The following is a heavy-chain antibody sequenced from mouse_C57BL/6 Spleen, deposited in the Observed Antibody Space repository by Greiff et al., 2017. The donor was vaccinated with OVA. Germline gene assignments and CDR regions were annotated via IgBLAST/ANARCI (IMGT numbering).Heavy chain of an antibody. J-gene: IGHJ2*01. V-gene: IGHV5-17*01. CDR1: GFTFSDYG. Sequence: EVHLVESGGGLVKPGGSLKLSCAASGFTFSDYGMHWVRQAPEKGLEWVAYISRGSSTIYYADTVKGRFTISRDNAKNTLFLQMTSLRSEDTAMYYCARPGGYGDYFDYWGQGTTLTVSS. D-gene: IGHD3-1*01. CDR3: ARPGGYGDYFDY. CDR2: ISRGSSTI.